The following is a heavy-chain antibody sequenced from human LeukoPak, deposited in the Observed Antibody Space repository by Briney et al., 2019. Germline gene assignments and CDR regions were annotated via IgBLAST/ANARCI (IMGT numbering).Heavy chain of an antibody. CDR2: INPNTGDT. J-gene: IGHJ4*02. D-gene: IGHD5-18*01. V-gene: IGHV1-2*02. CDR3: AKDQGRGYTYGLYCFDY. Sequence: ASVKVSCKASGYTFTGYYMHWVRQAPGQGLEWMGWINPNTGDTNYAQKFQGRVTMTRDTSSSTAYMELSRLRSDDTAMYYCAKDQGRGYTYGLYCFDYWGQGTLVTVSS. CDR1: GYTFTGYY.